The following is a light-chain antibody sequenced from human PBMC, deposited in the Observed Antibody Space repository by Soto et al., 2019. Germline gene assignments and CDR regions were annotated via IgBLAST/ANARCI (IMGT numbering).Light chain of an antibody. CDR1: SSDVGGYNS. CDR3: SSYTSSTNLV. V-gene: IGLV2-14*01. CDR2: EVS. J-gene: IGLJ2*01. Sequence: QSALTQPASVSEFPGQSITISCTGTSSDVGGYNSVSWYQQHPGKAPKLMIYEVSNRPSGVSNRFSGSKSGNTASLTISGLQADDEGDYYCSSYTSSTNLVFGGGTKLTVL.